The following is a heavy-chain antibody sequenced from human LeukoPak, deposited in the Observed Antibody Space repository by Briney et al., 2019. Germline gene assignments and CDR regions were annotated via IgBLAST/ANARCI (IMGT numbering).Heavy chain of an antibody. J-gene: IGHJ4*02. CDR3: ARSQNYYGSGDY. Sequence: SETLSLTCPVSGGSVSNGNYYWSWLRQPPGKALEWIGYIYYTGSTSYNPFLEGRVTISVDTSKNQFSVKLNSVTAADTAVYYCARSQNYYGSGDYWGPGTLVTVSS. V-gene: IGHV4-61*01. CDR2: IYYTGST. D-gene: IGHD3-10*01. CDR1: GGSVSNGNYY.